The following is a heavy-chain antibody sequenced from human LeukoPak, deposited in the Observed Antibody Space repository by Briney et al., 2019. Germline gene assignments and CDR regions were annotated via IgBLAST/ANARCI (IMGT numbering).Heavy chain of an antibody. J-gene: IGHJ6*02. Sequence: GRSLRLSCAASGFTFSGYAIHWVRQAPGKGLEWVAVISSDGRDKHHADSVKGRFTISRDNSKNTLYLQMNSLRAEDTAVYYCAREWDQGYYDSSGYWLSYGMDVWGQGTTVTVSS. V-gene: IGHV3-30*03. CDR1: GFTFSGYA. D-gene: IGHD3-22*01. CDR2: ISSDGRDK. CDR3: AREWDQGYYDSSGYWLSYGMDV.